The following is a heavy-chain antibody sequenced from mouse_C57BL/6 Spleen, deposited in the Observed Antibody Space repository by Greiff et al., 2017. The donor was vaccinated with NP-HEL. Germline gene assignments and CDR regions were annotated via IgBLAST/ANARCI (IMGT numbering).Heavy chain of an antibody. V-gene: IGHV1-82*01. D-gene: IGHD2-1*01. Sequence: QVQLQQSGPELVKPGASVKISCKASGYAFSSSWMNWVKQRPGKGLEWIGRIYPGDGDTNYNGKFKGKATLTADKSSSTAYMQLSSLTSEDSAVYFCARHLLWSPADFDVWGTGTTVTVSS. J-gene: IGHJ1*03. CDR3: ARHLLWSPADFDV. CDR1: GYAFSSSW. CDR2: IYPGDGDT.